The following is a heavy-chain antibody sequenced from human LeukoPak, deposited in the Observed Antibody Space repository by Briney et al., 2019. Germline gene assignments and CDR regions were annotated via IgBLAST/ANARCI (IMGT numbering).Heavy chain of an antibody. Sequence: SETLSLTCTVSGDPISRYYWSWIRKPTGKGLVWLGCVSYRVSTNYIPYLKRRVTISVATSKNQFSLKLSSVTAADTAVYYCARVRSVTALYDAFDIWGQGTMVTVSS. CDR1: GDPISRYY. V-gene: IGHV4-59*13. CDR2: VSYRVST. D-gene: IGHD2-21*02. CDR3: ARVRSVTALYDAFDI. J-gene: IGHJ3*02.